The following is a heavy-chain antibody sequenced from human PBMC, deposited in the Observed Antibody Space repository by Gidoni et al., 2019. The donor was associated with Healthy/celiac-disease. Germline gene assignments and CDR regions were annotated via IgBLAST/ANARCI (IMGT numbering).Heavy chain of an antibody. CDR1: GYTFTNYG. D-gene: IGHD3-3*01. Sequence: QVQLVQSGAEVKKPGASVKVSCKASGYTFTNYGITWVRQAPGQGLEWMGWISAYNGNTNYAQKLQGRVTMTTDTSTSTAYMELRSLRSDDTAVYYCAKDGVGEDGGLEWLLYRYNYWGQGTLVTVSS. CDR3: AKDGVGEDGGLEWLLYRYNY. V-gene: IGHV1-18*01. CDR2: ISAYNGNT. J-gene: IGHJ4*02.